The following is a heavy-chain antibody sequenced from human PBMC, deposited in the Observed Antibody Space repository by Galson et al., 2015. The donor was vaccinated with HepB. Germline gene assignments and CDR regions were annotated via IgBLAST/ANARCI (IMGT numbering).Heavy chain of an antibody. V-gene: IGHV1-69*04. D-gene: IGHD5-12*01. CDR1: GGTFSSYA. CDR2: IIPILGIA. CDR3: ARGPDSGYGY. Sequence: SVKVSCKASGGTFSSYAISWVRQAPGQGLEWMGRIIPILGIANYAQKFQGRVTITADKSTSTAYMELRSLRSDDTAVYYCARGPDSGYGYWGQGALVTVSS. J-gene: IGHJ4*02.